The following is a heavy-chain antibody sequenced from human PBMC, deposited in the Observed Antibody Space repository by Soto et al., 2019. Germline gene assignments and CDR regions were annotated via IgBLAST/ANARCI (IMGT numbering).Heavy chain of an antibody. D-gene: IGHD3-16*01. CDR2: IYSGGST. V-gene: IGHV3-53*01. CDR1: GINVSSNF. J-gene: IGHJ6*02. CDR3: TRNCYGNMDCGMDV. Sequence: GSLRLSCAASGINVSSNFMTWVRQAPGKGLDWVSVIYSGGSTFYAHSVKGRFTISRDNSKNTLYLQMDSLRAEDTAVYYCTRNCYGNMDCGMDVWGQGXTVTVSS.